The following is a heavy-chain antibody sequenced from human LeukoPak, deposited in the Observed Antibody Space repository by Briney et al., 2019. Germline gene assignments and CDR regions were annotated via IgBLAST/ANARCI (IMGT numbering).Heavy chain of an antibody. CDR2: ISSSSSYI. CDR1: GFTFSSYS. J-gene: IGHJ4*02. Sequence: GGSLRLSCAASGFTFSSYSMNWVRQAPGKGLEWVSSISSSSSYIYYADSVKGRFTISRGNAKNSLYLQMNSLRAEDTAVYYCARDSTGGSPAFDYWGRGTLVTVS. D-gene: IGHD3-16*01. CDR3: ARDSTGGSPAFDY. V-gene: IGHV3-21*01.